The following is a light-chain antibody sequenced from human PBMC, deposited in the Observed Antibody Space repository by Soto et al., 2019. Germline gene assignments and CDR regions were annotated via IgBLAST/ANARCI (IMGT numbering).Light chain of an antibody. CDR3: QQYASSPQT. V-gene: IGKV3-20*01. J-gene: IGKJ1*01. Sequence: EIVLTQSPGTLSLSPGERATLSCRASQSVTSSYLAWYQQKPGQAPRLLIYGASSRATGIPDRFGGSGSGTDFTLTISRLEPEDFAVYYCQQYASSPQTFGQGTRVEIK. CDR2: GAS. CDR1: QSVTSSY.